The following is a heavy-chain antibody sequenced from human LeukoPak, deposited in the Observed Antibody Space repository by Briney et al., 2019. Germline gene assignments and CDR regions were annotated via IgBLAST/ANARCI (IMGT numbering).Heavy chain of an antibody. V-gene: IGHV1-46*03. CDR3: ARGVVVPAAILHRSVYWFDP. D-gene: IGHD2-2*02. Sequence: ASVKVSCXASGYTFTSYYMHWVRQAPGQGLEWMGIINPSGGSTSYAQKFQGRVTMTRDTSTSTVYMELSSLRSEDTAVYYCARGVVVPAAILHRSVYWFDPWGQGTLVTVSS. J-gene: IGHJ5*02. CDR2: INPSGGST. CDR1: GYTFTSYY.